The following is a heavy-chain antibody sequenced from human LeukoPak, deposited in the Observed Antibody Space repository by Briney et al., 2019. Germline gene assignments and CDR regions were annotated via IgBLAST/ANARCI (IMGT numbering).Heavy chain of an antibody. J-gene: IGHJ6*03. CDR1: GGSFSGYY. CDR3: ARGGGYYYGSGSYYRRYYYYYMDV. CDR2: INHSGST. D-gene: IGHD3-10*01. V-gene: IGHV4-34*01. Sequence: SETLSLTCAVYGGSFSGYYWSWSRQPPGKGLEWIGEINHSGSTNYNPSLKSRVTISVDTSKNQFSLKLSSVTAADTAVYYCARGGGYYYGSGSYYRRYYYYYMDVWGKGTTVTISS.